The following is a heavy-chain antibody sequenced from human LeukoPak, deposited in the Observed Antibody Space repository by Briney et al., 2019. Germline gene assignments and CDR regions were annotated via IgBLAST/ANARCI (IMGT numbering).Heavy chain of an antibody. J-gene: IGHJ4*02. Sequence: PSQTLSLTCAVSGGSISSGGYSWSWIRQSPGKGLEWIGYIYYTGSTTYNPSLKSRVTISADTSKNQFSLKLSSVTAADTAVYYCASRKLGNDYWGQGTLVTVSS. D-gene: IGHD7-27*01. V-gene: IGHV4-61*08. CDR1: GGSISSGGYS. CDR2: IYYTGST. CDR3: ASRKLGNDY.